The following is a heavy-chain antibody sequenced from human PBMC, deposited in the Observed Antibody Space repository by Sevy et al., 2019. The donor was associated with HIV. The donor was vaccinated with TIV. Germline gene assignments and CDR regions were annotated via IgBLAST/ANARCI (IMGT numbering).Heavy chain of an antibody. D-gene: IGHD6-13*01. Sequence: GGSLRLSCAASGFTFSSYAMDWVRQAPGRGLEWVAVISYDGSNKYYADSVKGRFTISRDNARNLLYLQMNSLRAEDTALYYCVRAIAADGSFWGQGTLVTVSS. J-gene: IGHJ4*02. CDR3: VRAIAADGSF. CDR2: ISYDGSNK. CDR1: GFTFSSYA. V-gene: IGHV3-30-3*01.